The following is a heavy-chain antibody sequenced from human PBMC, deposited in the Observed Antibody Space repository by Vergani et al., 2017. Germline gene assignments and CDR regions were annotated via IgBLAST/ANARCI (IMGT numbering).Heavy chain of an antibody. CDR1: GFTFSSYW. V-gene: IGHV3-7*01. CDR3: ARVFHCYDSSGYYYSLGYYYMDV. CDR2: IKQDGSEK. J-gene: IGHJ6*03. D-gene: IGHD3-22*01. Sequence: EVQLVESGGGLVQPGGSLRLSCAASGFTFSSYWMSWVRQAPGKGLEWVANIKQDGSEKYYVDSVKGRFTISRDNAKNSLYLQMNSLRAEDTAVYYCARVFHCYDSSGYYYSLGYYYMDVWGKGTTVTVSS.